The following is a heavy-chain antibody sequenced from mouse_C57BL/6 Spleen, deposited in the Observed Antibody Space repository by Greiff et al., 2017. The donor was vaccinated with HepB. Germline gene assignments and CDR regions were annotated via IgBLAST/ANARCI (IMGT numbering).Heavy chain of an antibody. CDR1: GFNIKDYY. J-gene: IGHJ4*01. D-gene: IGHD1-1*01. V-gene: IGHV14-2*01. Sequence: VHVQQSGAELVKPGASVKLSCTASGFNIKDYYMHWVKQRTEQGLEWIGRIDPEDGETKYAPKFQGKATLTADTSSNTAYLQLSSLTSEDTAVYYCARLPSVVAEAMDYWGQGTSVTVSA. CDR2: IDPEDGET. CDR3: ARLPSVVAEAMDY.